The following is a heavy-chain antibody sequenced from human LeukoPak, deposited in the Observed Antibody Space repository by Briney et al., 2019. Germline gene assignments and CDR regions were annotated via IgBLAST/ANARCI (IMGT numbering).Heavy chain of an antibody. J-gene: IGHJ4*02. CDR3: ARGSEESSSWYFVVHFDY. CDR1: GYSISSGYH. Sequence: PSETLSLTCTVSGYSISSGYHWAWIRQSPGQGLEWIGSFSHSGSDYYNPSLKSRVSISLDTSKNQFSLKLSSVTAADTAVYYCARGSEESSSWYFVVHFDYWGQGTLVTVSS. D-gene: IGHD6-13*01. CDR2: FSHSGSD. V-gene: IGHV4-38-2*02.